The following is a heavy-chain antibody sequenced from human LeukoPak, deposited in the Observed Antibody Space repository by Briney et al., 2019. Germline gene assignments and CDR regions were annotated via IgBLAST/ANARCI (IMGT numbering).Heavy chain of an antibody. CDR2: INLGGKYI. CDR3: ARGFCSGGTCYRVTGTFDV. Sequence: GGSLRLSCAASDFNFNTSPMNWLRQAPGKGLEWVSSINLGGKYIHYADAVKGRFTISRDDAKNSLFLEMTRLRDDDTAVYFCARGFCSGGTCYRVTGTFDVWGLGTMVTVSS. V-gene: IGHV3-21*06. D-gene: IGHD2-15*01. J-gene: IGHJ3*01. CDR1: DFNFNTSP.